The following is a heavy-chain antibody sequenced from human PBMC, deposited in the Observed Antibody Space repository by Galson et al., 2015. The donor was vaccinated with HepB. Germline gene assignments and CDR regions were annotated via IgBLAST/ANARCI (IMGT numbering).Heavy chain of an antibody. V-gene: IGHV3-30*18. J-gene: IGHJ6*02. Sequence: SLRLSCAASGFTLKTYGMHWVRQAPGKGLEWVAVISYDGSNNYYSDSVKGRFTISRDNSKNTLDLQMNSLRVEDTAVYYCAKEDRYSSDYYLMDVWGPGTTVTVSS. CDR3: AKEDRYSSDYYLMDV. CDR1: GFTLKTYG. D-gene: IGHD6-19*01. CDR2: ISYDGSNN.